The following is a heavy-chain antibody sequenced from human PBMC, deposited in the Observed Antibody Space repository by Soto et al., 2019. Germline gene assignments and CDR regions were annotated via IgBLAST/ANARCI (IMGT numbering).Heavy chain of an antibody. D-gene: IGHD2-21*01. J-gene: IGHJ4*02. V-gene: IGHV1-2*02. Sequence: QVQMVQSGAEVKRPGASVKVSCKASGYTFTDHYIHWLRQAPGQSLEWMGWINPYSGGTPFARKYQDRITMARDTSVSTDYMELSSLKSDDTAVYYCARPKYGETYFDSWGQGTVGTVSS. CDR2: INPYSGGT. CDR3: ARPKYGETYFDS. CDR1: GYTFTDHY.